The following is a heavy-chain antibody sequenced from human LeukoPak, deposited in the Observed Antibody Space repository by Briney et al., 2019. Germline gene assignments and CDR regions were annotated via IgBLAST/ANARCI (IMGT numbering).Heavy chain of an antibody. Sequence: GGSLRLSCAASGFTFSSYAMSWVRQAPGKGLEWVSTIGLSGGTTYYADSVKGQFTISRDNSKNTLFLQMNSLRAEDTAVYYCAKSGQFDSWGQGTLVTVSS. CDR3: AKSGQFDS. CDR2: IGLSGGTT. CDR1: GFTFSSYA. D-gene: IGHD1-14*01. J-gene: IGHJ4*02. V-gene: IGHV3-23*01.